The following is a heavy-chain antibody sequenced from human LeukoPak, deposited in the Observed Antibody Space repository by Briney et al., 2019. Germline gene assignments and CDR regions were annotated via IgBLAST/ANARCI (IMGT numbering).Heavy chain of an antibody. D-gene: IGHD5-24*01. CDR2: IYSGGST. CDR1: GFTVNSKY. CDR3: ARMFGYGYNWYFDL. Sequence: PWGSPRLSFAGPGFTVNSKYLSLVPPAPGKGTGVVSVIYSGGSTYYADSVKGRFTISRDNSKNTLYVQMNSLRAEDTAVYYCARMFGYGYNWYFDLWGRGTLVTVSS. V-gene: IGHV3-53*01. J-gene: IGHJ2*01.